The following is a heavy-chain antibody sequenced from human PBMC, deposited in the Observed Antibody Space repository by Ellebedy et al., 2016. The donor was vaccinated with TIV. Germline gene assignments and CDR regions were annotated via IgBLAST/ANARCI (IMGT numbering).Heavy chain of an antibody. J-gene: IGHJ3*02. D-gene: IGHD2-15*01. V-gene: IGHV3-7*01. CDR3: ARLAGATCQCAFDI. CDR2: INQAGGEK. CDR1: GFTLSRHW. Sequence: GESLKISCAASGFTLSRHWMSWVRQGPGKGLEWVANINQAGGEKNYVDSVRGRFTISRDNAKNSLYLQMNSLRAEDTAVYYYARLAGATCQCAFDIWGQGTMVTVSS.